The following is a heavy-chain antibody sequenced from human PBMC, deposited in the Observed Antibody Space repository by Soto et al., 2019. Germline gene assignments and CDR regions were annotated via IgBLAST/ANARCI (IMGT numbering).Heavy chain of an antibody. Sequence: SETLSLTCGVYGGSFSDYAWTWIRQPPGKGLEWIGGINHSGSTYYNPSLKSRVTISVDTSKNQFSLKLSSVTAADTAVYYCARLAGLGSMITFGGVIVSYGMDVWGQGTTVTVSS. V-gene: IGHV4-34*01. CDR3: ARLAGLGSMITFGGVIVSYGMDV. J-gene: IGHJ6*02. D-gene: IGHD3-16*02. CDR2: INHSGST. CDR1: GGSFSDYA.